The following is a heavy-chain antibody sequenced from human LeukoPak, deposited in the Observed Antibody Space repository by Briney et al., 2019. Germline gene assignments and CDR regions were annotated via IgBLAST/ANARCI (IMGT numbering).Heavy chain of an antibody. CDR3: ARGIRRITMIVVAAYYMDV. Sequence: ASVKVSCKASGYTFTSYDINWVRQATGQGLEWMGWMNPNSGNTGYAQKFQGRVTMTRNTSISTAYMELSSLRSEDTAVYYCARGIRRITMIVVAAYYMDVWGKGTMVTVSS. J-gene: IGHJ6*03. D-gene: IGHD3-22*01. CDR2: MNPNSGNT. CDR1: GYTFTSYD. V-gene: IGHV1-8*01.